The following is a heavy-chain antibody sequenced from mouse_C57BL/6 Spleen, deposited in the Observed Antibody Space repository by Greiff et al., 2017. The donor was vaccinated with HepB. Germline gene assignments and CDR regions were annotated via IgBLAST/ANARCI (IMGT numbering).Heavy chain of an antibody. CDR3: ARAIYYYGRWYFDV. V-gene: IGHV2-9-1*01. J-gene: IGHJ1*03. Sequence: VKLVESGPGLVAPSQSLSITCTVSGFSLTSYAISWVRQPPGKGLEWLGVIWTGGGTNYNSALKSRLSISKDNSKSQVFLKMNSLQTDDTARYYCARAIYYYGRWYFDVWGTGTTVTVSS. CDR2: IWTGGGT. D-gene: IGHD1-1*01. CDR1: GFSLTSYA.